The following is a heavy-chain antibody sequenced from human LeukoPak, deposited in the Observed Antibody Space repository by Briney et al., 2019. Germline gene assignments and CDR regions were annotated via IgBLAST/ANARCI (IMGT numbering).Heavy chain of an antibody. CDR1: GFTFSSYA. CDR2: ISDSGDNT. D-gene: IGHD3-3*01. V-gene: IGHV3-23*01. J-gene: IGHJ4*02. CDR3: AKANSITIFGVISPVDY. Sequence: GGSLRLSCAASGFTFSSYAMSWVRQAPGKGLEWVSTISDSGDNTYYADSVRGRFTISRDNSKNTLYLQMNSLRAEDTAVYYCAKANSITIFGVISPVDYWGQGTLVTVSS.